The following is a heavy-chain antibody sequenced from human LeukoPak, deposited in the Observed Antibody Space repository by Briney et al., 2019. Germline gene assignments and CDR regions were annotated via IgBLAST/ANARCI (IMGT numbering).Heavy chain of an antibody. D-gene: IGHD3-9*01. Sequence: PSETLSLTCTVSGGSFCSHYWSWIRQSPGKGLEWIGYTYCSGSTNYNPSLKSRVTISVDTSKNQFSLRLNSVTAADTAVYYCARVITISGGSWMDPWGQGTLVTVSS. CDR2: TYCSGST. V-gene: IGHV4-59*11. J-gene: IGHJ5*02. CDR1: GGSFCSHY. CDR3: ARVITISGGSWMDP.